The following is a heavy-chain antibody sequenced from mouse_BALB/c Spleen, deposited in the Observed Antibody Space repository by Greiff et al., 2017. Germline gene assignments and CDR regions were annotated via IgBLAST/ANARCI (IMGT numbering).Heavy chain of an antibody. CDR2: ISYDGSN. CDR3: ARGAAD. V-gene: IGHV3-6*02. J-gene: IGHJ3*01. CDR1: GYSITSGYY. Sequence: EVKLQESGPGLVKPSQSLSLTCSVTGYSITSGYYWNWIRQFPGNKLEWMGYISYDGSNNYNPSLKNRSSITRDTSKNQFFLKLNSVTTEDTATCYCARGAADWGQGTLVTVSA.